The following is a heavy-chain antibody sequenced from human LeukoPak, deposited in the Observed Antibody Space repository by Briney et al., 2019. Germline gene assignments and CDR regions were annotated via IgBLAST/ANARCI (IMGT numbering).Heavy chain of an antibody. Sequence: GGSLRLSCAASGFTFRSYWMSWVRQAPGKGLEWVGFIRSKAYGGTTEYAAPVKGRFTISRDDSKSIAYLQMNSLKTEDTAVYYCTRSPVVVTAIPADYWGQGTLVTVSS. CDR3: TRSPVVVTAIPADY. CDR1: GFTFRSYW. J-gene: IGHJ4*02. V-gene: IGHV3-49*02. D-gene: IGHD2-21*02. CDR2: IRSKAYGGTT.